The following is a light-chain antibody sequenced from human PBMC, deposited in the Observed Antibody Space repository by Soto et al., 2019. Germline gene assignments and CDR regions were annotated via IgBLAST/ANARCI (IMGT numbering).Light chain of an antibody. CDR1: HSVSSS. V-gene: IGKV3-15*01. CDR3: QQYYSTPYT. Sequence: EVVMTQSPATLSVSPGERATLSCRASHSVSSSLAWYQQKPGQAPRLLISGASTRAAGIPARFSGSGSGTEFTLTISSLQSEDFAVYYCQQYYSTPYTFGQGTKLEIK. J-gene: IGKJ2*01. CDR2: GAS.